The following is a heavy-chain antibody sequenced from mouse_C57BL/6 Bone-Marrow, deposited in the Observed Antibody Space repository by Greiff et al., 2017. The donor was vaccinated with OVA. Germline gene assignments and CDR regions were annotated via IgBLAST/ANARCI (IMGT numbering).Heavy chain of an antibody. Sequence: QVQLKQPGAELVKPGASVKMSCKASGYTFTSYWITWVKQRPGQGLEWIGDIYPGSGSTNYNEKFKSKATLTVDTSSSTAYMQLSSLTSEDSAVYYCARWVRRGGYFDVWGTGTTVTVSS. V-gene: IGHV1-55*01. J-gene: IGHJ1*03. CDR3: ARWVRRGGYFDV. D-gene: IGHD2-14*01. CDR2: IYPGSGST. CDR1: GYTFTSYW.